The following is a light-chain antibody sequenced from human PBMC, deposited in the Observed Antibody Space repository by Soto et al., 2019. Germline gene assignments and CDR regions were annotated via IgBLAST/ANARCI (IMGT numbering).Light chain of an antibody. CDR2: WAS. CDR3: QQYYSTPRT. Sequence: DIVMTQSTDSLAVSLGERATINCKSSPSVLYSSNNKNYLAWYQQKPGQPPRLLIYWASTRESGVPDRFSGSGSGTDFTLTISSLQAEDVAVYYCQQYYSTPRTFGQGTKVDNK. J-gene: IGKJ1*01. V-gene: IGKV4-1*01. CDR1: PSVLYSSNNKNY.